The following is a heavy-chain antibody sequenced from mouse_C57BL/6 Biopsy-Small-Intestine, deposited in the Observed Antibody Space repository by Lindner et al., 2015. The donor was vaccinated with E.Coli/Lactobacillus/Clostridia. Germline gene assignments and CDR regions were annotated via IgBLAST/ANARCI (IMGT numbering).Heavy chain of an antibody. V-gene: IGHV5-6*01. Sequence: VQLQESGGDLVKPGGSLKLSCAASGFTFSTYGMSWVRQTPDKRLEWVATISSGGSYTYYPDSVKGRFTTSRDNAKNTLYLQMGSLKSEDTAMYYCVRQGYYDAMDYWGQGTSVTVSS. CDR2: ISSGGSYT. J-gene: IGHJ4*01. CDR3: VRQGYYDAMDY. D-gene: IGHD2-2*01. CDR1: GFTFSTYG.